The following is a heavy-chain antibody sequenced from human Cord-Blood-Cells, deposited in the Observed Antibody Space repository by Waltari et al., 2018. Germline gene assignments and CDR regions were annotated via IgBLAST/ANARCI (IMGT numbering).Heavy chain of an antibody. CDR1: GWFFSGYS. CDR2: INHSGST. V-gene: IGHV4-34*01. J-gene: IGHJ5*02. D-gene: IGHD3-10*01. CDR3: ARHYGSGSYSNWFDP. Sequence: QVQLQQWGAGMLQPSETLPLPCAVYGWFFSGYSCTWIRQPPGQGLEWIGEINHSGSTNYNASLKSRVTISVVTSKNQFSLKLSSLTAADTAVYYCARHYGSGSYSNWFDPWGQGTLVTVSS.